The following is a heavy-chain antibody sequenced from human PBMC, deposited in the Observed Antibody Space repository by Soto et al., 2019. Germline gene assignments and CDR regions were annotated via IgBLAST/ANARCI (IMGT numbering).Heavy chain of an antibody. V-gene: IGHV1-69*13. D-gene: IGHD5-12*01. Sequence: SVKVSCKASGGTFSSYAISWVRQAPGQGLEWMGGIIPIFGTAHYAQKFQGGVTITADESTSTAYMGLSSLRSEGTVGYYCARWCGGRYDSYWGQGTLVTVSS. CDR3: ARWCGGRYDSY. CDR2: IIPIFGTA. CDR1: GGTFSSYA. J-gene: IGHJ4*02.